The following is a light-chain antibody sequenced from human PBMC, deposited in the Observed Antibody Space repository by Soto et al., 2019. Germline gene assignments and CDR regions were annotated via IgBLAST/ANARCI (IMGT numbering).Light chain of an antibody. Sequence: DIQMTQSPSSLSASVGDRVTITCRASQSISSYLNWYQQKPGKAPKLLIYAASSLQSGVPSRFSGSGSGTDFTLTISNPQPEDFATYYCQQSYSTPFIFGPGTQVDI. J-gene: IGKJ3*01. V-gene: IGKV1-39*01. CDR3: QQSYSTPFI. CDR1: QSISSY. CDR2: AAS.